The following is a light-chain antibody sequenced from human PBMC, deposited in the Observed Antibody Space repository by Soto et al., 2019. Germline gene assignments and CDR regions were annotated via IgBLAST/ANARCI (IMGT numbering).Light chain of an antibody. J-gene: IGLJ2*01. CDR1: SSDIGYYDY. CDR3: SSYTTSATLV. CDR2: DVS. V-gene: IGLV2-14*03. Sequence: QSALTQPASVSGSPGQSITISCTGTSSDIGYYDYVSWYQQHPDKAPKLMIYDVSNRPSGVSNRFSGSKSDNTAALTISGFQAEDEADYYCSSYTTSATLVFGGGTKVTVL.